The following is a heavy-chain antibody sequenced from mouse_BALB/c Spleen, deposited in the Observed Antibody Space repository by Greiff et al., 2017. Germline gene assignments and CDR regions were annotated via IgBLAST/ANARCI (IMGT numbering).Heavy chain of an antibody. V-gene: IGHV1-54*01. CDR3: AVWLRRAWFAY. D-gene: IGHD2-2*01. CDR1: GYAFTNYL. J-gene: IGHJ3*01. Sequence: VQVVESGAELVRPGTSVKVSCKASGYAFTNYLIEWVKQRPGQGLEWIGVINPGSGGTNYNEKFKGKATLTADKSSSTAYMQLSSLTSDDSAVYFCAVWLRRAWFAYWGQGTLVTVSA. CDR2: INPGSGGT.